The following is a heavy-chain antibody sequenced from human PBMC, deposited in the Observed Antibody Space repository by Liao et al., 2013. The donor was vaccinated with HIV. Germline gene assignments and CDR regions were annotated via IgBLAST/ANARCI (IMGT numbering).Heavy chain of an antibody. CDR2: INHSGSA. J-gene: IGHJ6*04. CDR1: GGSFSDHN. Sequence: QVHLEQWGAGLLKTSETLSLTCAVYGGSFSDHNWRWIRQSPGRGLEWIGEINHSGSASYNPSLKSRVTISVDTSKSQVSLKMRSVTAADTAVYYCARVSENILIVSAPHMDVWGKGTTVTVSS. D-gene: IGHD2-8*01. V-gene: IGHV4-34*02. CDR3: ARVSENILIVSAPHMDV.